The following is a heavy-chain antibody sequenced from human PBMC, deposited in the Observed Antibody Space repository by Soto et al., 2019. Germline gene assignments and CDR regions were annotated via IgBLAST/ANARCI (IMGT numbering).Heavy chain of an antibody. CDR2: IIPILGIA. V-gene: IGHV1-69*02. D-gene: IGHD1-26*01. CDR3: ASVRVGIVGATTSVRMDV. CDR1: GGTFSSYT. J-gene: IGHJ6*02. Sequence: SVKVSCKASGGTFSSYTISWVRQAPGQGLEWMGRIIPILGIANYAQKFQGRVTITADKSTSTAYMELSSLRSEDTAVYYCASVRVGIVGATTSVRMDVWGQGTTVTVSS.